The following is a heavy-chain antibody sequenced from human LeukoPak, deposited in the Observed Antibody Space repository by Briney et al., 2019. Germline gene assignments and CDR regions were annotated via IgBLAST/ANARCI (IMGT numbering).Heavy chain of an antibody. D-gene: IGHD5-12*01. CDR1: GFTFSSYA. J-gene: IGHJ4*02. Sequence: GASLRLSCAASGFTFSSYAMSWVRQAPGKGLEWVANIKQDGSEKYYVDSVKGRFTISRDNAKNSLYLQMNSLRAEDTAVYYCARAAWGPWLNYFDYWGQGTLVTVSS. CDR2: IKQDGSEK. CDR3: ARAAWGPWLNYFDY. V-gene: IGHV3-7*03.